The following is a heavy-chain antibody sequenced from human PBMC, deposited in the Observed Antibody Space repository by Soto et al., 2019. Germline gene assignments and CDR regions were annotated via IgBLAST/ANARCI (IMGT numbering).Heavy chain of an antibody. CDR3: AREGYSSSSGSRGHWLDP. D-gene: IGHD6-6*01. V-gene: IGHV1-8*01. J-gene: IGHJ5*02. Sequence: QVQLGQSGAEVKKPGASVKVSCKASGYTFNSYDINWVRQAPGQGLEWMGWMNPNSGNTGPTQKIPGRVTMTRNTSITTAYMELSSLRSEDTAVYYCAREGYSSSSGSRGHWLDPWGQGTLVIVSS. CDR1: GYTFNSYD. CDR2: MNPNSGNT.